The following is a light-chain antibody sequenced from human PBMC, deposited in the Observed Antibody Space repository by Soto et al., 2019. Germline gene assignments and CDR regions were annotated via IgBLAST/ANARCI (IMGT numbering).Light chain of an antibody. CDR2: EVS. J-gene: IGLJ2*01. CDR1: SRDVGGYDY. Sequence: QSVLTQPRSVSGSPGQSVTISCTGTSRDVGGYDYVSWYQQHPGKAPKLMISEVSKRPSGVPDRFSGSKSGNTASLTVSGLQAEDEDDYYCSSYAGSVSVIFGGGTKLTVL. V-gene: IGLV2-11*01. CDR3: SSYAGSVSVI.